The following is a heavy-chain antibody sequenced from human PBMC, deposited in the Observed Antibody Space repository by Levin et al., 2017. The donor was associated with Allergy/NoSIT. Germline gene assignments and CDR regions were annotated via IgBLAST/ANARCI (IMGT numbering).Heavy chain of an antibody. CDR2: ISGTGAST. Sequence: GGSLRLSCAASGFSFSDYAMTWVRQAPGKGLEWVSAISGTGASTYYSVSVRGRAVISRDNSKNTLTLHMNPLSADDTAVYYCAKAERPSHLSYYDFWNDSSNTYRMDVWGQGTTVTVSS. CDR3: AKAERPSHLSYYDFWNDSSNTYRMDV. V-gene: IGHV3-23*01. J-gene: IGHJ6*02. D-gene: IGHD3-3*01. CDR1: GFSFSDYA.